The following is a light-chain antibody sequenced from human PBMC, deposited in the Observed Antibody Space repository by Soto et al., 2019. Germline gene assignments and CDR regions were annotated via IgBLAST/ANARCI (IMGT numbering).Light chain of an antibody. CDR1: QSISSH. CDR3: KLSDSIPRT. J-gene: IGKJ1*01. V-gene: IGKV1-39*01. CDR2: GAS. Sequence: IEITQSKESLSASVGDRVTITPRASQSISSHLDWYQQKAGKAPKLLISGASSLESGVPSRFSGSGPGTDFTLTISILQDEDFVTDECKLSDSIPRTFCEGTIVDIK.